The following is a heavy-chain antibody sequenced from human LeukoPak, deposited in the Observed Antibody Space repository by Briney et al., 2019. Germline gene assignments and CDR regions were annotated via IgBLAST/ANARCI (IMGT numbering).Heavy chain of an antibody. CDR3: ARVRGWFDP. CDR2: IYYSGST. Sequence: SETLSLTCTVSGGSISSYYWSWIRQPPGKGLERIGYIYYSGSTNYNPSLKSRVTISVDTSKNQFSLKLSSVTAADTAVYYCARVRGWFDPWGQGTLVTVSS. V-gene: IGHV4-59*01. J-gene: IGHJ5*02. CDR1: GGSISSYY.